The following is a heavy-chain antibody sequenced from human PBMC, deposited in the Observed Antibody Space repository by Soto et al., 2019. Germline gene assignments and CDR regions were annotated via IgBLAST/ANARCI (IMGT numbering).Heavy chain of an antibody. CDR3: VRDDCSGGTCYGGY. V-gene: IGHV3-33*01. CDR1: GFTFRDYG. D-gene: IGHD2-15*01. J-gene: IGHJ4*02. CDR2: IYYDGSGS. Sequence: QVQLVESGGGVVQPGGSLRLSCEASGFTFRDYGFHWVRQAPGKGLEWVAVIYYDGSGSDYEDSVRGRFIFSRDISTNPLYLQMNSLRAEDTAVYYCVRDDCSGGTCYGGYWGQGTLVTVSS.